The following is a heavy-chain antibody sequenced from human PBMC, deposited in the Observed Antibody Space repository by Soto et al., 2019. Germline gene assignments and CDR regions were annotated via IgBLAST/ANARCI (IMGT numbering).Heavy chain of an antibody. Sequence: QITLKESGPTLVKPTQTLTLTCTFSGFSLSTSGVGVGWIRQPPGKALEWLALIYWDDDKRYSPSLKSRLTITKDTSKNQVVLTMTNMDPVDTATYYGAHRRIAAAGTRKTTPSDYWGQGTLVTVSS. D-gene: IGHD6-13*01. J-gene: IGHJ4*02. CDR2: IYWDDDK. CDR1: GFSLSTSGVG. V-gene: IGHV2-5*02. CDR3: AHRRIAAAGTRKTTPSDY.